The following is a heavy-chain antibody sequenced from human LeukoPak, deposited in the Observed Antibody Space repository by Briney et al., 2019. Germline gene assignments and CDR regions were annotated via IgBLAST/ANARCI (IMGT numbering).Heavy chain of an antibody. CDR1: GFTFSSYA. V-gene: IGHV3-23*01. CDR2: IRGSGGST. CDR3: AKCTVVTPDYFDY. Sequence: GGSLRLSCAASGFTFSSYAMSWVRQASGKGLEWVSAIRGSGGSTYYADSVKGRFTISRDNSKNTLYLQMNSLRAEDTAVYYCAKCTVVTPDYFDYWGQGTLVTVSS. J-gene: IGHJ4*02. D-gene: IGHD4-23*01.